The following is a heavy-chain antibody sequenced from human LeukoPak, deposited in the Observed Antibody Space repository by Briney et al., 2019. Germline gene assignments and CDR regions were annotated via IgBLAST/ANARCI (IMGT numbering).Heavy chain of an antibody. CDR1: GFTFSSYW. CDR3: ATSRSFTTVREFDH. V-gene: IGHV3-7*01. J-gene: IGHJ4*02. CDR2: IKQDGSEK. Sequence: GGSLRLSSAASGFTFSSYWMSWVRQAPGKGLEWVANIKQDGSEKYYVDSVKGRFTISRDNAKNSLYLQMDSLRVGDTAMYHCATSRSFTTVREFDHWGQGTLVTVSS. D-gene: IGHD4-17*01.